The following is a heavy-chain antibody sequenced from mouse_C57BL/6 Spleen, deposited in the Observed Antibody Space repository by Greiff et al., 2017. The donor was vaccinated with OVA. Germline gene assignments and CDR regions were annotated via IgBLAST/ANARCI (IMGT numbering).Heavy chain of an antibody. CDR2: INPSNGGT. CDR3: ARSGTYYDYDGGFAD. D-gene: IGHD2-4*01. V-gene: IGHV1-53*01. Sequence: QVQLQQPGTELVKPGASVKLSCKASGYTFTSYWMHWVKQRPGQGLEWIGNINPSNGGTNYNEKFKSKATLTVDKGEPTAYMQLSSLTSEDAAVYYCARSGTYYDYDGGFADWGQGTLVTVSA. J-gene: IGHJ3*01. CDR1: GYTFTSYW.